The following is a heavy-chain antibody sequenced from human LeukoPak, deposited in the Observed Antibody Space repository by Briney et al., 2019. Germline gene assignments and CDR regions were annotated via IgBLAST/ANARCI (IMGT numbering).Heavy chain of an antibody. CDR2: INPNSGGT. Sequence: RASVKVSCKASGYTFTGYYMHWVRQAPGQGLEWMGRINPNSGGTNYAQKFQGRVTMTRDTSISTAYMELSRLRSDDTAVYYCARDLYYDFWSGYSDYYYGMDVWGQGTTVTVSS. CDR3: ARDLYYDFWSGYSDYYYGMDV. CDR1: GYTFTGYY. D-gene: IGHD3-3*01. J-gene: IGHJ6*02. V-gene: IGHV1-2*06.